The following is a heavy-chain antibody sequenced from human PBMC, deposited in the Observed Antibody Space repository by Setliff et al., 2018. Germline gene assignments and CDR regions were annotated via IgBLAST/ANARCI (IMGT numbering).Heavy chain of an antibody. Sequence: KPSETLSLTCTVSGGSISSSSYYWGWIRQSPGKGLEWIGSIYYSGSTYYNPSLKSRVTISVDTSKNQFSLKLSTVTAADTAVYYCARVLNWFDPWGQGTLVTVSS. CDR1: GGSISSSSYY. CDR3: ARVLNWFDP. V-gene: IGHV4-39*01. J-gene: IGHJ5*02. D-gene: IGHD2-8*01. CDR2: IYYSGST.